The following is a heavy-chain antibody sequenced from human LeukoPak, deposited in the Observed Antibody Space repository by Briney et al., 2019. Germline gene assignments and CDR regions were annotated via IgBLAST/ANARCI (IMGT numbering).Heavy chain of an antibody. CDR3: ASGGYTSSWYVVDY. CDR2: ISNDGSNK. J-gene: IGHJ4*02. D-gene: IGHD6-13*01. Sequence: GGSLRLSCSASGFTFSSYGMHWVRQAPGKGLEWVAVISNDGSNKYYADSVKGRFTISRDNSKNTLYLQMSSLRPEDTAVYYCASGGYTSSWYVVDYWGQGTLVTVSS. V-gene: IGHV3-30*03. CDR1: GFTFSSYG.